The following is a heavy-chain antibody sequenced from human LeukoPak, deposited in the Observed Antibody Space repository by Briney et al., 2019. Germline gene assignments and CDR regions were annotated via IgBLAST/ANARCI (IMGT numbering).Heavy chain of an antibody. CDR3: ARVQTNYYDSSGYYTIDY. J-gene: IGHJ4*02. Sequence: GGSLRLSCAASGFTFSSYSMNWVRQAPGKGLEWVSSISSSSSYIYYADSVKGRFTISRDNAKNSLYLQMNSLRAEDRAVYYCARVQTNYYDSSGYYTIDYWGQGTLVTVSS. CDR1: GFTFSSYS. V-gene: IGHV3-21*01. D-gene: IGHD3-22*01. CDR2: ISSSSSYI.